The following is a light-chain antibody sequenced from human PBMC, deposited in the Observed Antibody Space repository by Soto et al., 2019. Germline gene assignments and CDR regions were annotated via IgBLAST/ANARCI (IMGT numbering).Light chain of an antibody. CDR1: SSDVGGSNY. CDR2: DVS. Sequence: QSALTQPASVSGSPGQSITISCTGTSSDVGGSNYVSWYQQHPGQAPKLIIYDVSNRPSGVSLRLSGSKSGNTASLTISGLQAEDEADYYCTSYTSSRLRVFGGGTKLTVL. CDR3: TSYTSSRLRV. V-gene: IGLV2-14*01. J-gene: IGLJ3*02.